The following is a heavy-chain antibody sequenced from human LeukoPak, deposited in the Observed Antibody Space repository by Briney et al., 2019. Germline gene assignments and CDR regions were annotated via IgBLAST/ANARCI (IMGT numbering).Heavy chain of an antibody. V-gene: IGHV3-21*01. D-gene: IGHD2-2*01. Sequence: PGGSLRLSCAASGFTFSRYSMNWVRQAPGKGLEWVSFISSSSNYIYYADSLKGRFTISRDNAKNSLYLQMNSLRAEDTAVYYCARGPWDIVVVPAANDAFDIWGQGTMVTVSS. J-gene: IGHJ3*02. CDR2: ISSSSNYI. CDR3: ARGPWDIVVVPAANDAFDI. CDR1: GFTFSRYS.